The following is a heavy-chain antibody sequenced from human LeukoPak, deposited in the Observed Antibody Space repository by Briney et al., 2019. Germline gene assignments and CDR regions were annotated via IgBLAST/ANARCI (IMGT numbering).Heavy chain of an antibody. V-gene: IGHV3-7*01. CDR2: IKQDGSDK. Sequence: GGSLRLSRAASGFTFSSYWMNWVRQAPGKGLEWVANIKQDGSDKYYVDSVKGRFTISRDNAKNSLYLQMNSLRAEDTAVYYCAREASDYYDSSGGFDYWGQGTLVTVSS. CDR3: AREASDYYDSSGGFDY. J-gene: IGHJ4*02. D-gene: IGHD3-22*01. CDR1: GFTFSSYW.